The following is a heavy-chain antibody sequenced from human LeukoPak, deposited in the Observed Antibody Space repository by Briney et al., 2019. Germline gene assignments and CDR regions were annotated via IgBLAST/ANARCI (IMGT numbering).Heavy chain of an antibody. CDR1: GGAISSDDYY. CDR3: TRGGINWSGELFGPGWCDS. Sequence: SETLSLTCSVSGGAISSDDYYWSWIRQSPGRGLEWIGDIYHDGDTYYNPSLKSRVTISLDTPINQFSLRLSSVTAADMAVYYCTRGGINWSGELFGPGWCDSWGPGTLVTVSS. J-gene: IGHJ4*02. D-gene: IGHD3-10*01. CDR2: IYHDGDT. V-gene: IGHV4-30-4*01.